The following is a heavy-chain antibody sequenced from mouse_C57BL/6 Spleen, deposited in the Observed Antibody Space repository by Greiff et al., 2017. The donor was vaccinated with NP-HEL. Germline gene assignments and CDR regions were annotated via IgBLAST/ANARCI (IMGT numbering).Heavy chain of an antibody. CDR3: AKEAYDSDYFDY. D-gene: IGHD2-3*01. V-gene: IGHV2-5*01. CDR1: GFSLTSYG. Sequence: VQGVESGPGLVQPSQSLSITCTVSGFSLTSYGVHWVRQSPGKGLEWLGVIWRGGSTDYNAAFMSRLSITKDNSKSQVFFKMNSLQADDTAIDYCAKEAYDSDYFDYWGQGTTLTVSS. J-gene: IGHJ2*01. CDR2: IWRGGST.